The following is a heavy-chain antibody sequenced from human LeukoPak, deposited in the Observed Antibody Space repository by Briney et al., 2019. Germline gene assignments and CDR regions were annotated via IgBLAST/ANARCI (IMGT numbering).Heavy chain of an antibody. V-gene: IGHV3-11*01. J-gene: IGHJ4*02. D-gene: IGHD2-2*03. CDR1: GFTFNGYY. CDR3: AREIIGYCSSTSCRIFDY. CDR2: ISTSGSNI. Sequence: GGSLRLSCAASGFTFNGYYMSWIRQAPGKGLEWVSYISTSGSNIYYADSVKGRFTISRDNAKKSVYLQMNSLRAEDTAVYYCAREIIGYCSSTSCRIFDYWGQGTLVTVSS.